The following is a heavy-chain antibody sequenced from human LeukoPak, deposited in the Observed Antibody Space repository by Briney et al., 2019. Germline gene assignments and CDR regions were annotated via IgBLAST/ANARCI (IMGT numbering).Heavy chain of an antibody. CDR1: GYTFTGYY. CDR3: ARAGHNSNSGGYDF. D-gene: IGHD3-22*01. CDR2: INPNSGGT. V-gene: IGHV1-2*02. Sequence: ASVKVSCKASGYTFTGYYMHWVRQAPGQGLEWMGWINPNSGGTNYAQKFQGRVTMTRDTSISTAYMELSRLRPDDTAVYYCARAGHNSNSGGYDFWGLGTLVTVSS. J-gene: IGHJ4*02.